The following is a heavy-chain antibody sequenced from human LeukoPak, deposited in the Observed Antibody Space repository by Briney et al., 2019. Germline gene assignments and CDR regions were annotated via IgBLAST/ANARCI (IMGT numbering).Heavy chain of an antibody. D-gene: IGHD3-9*01. Sequence: SQTLSLTCAVSGGSISSGGYSWSWIRQPPGKGLEWIGYIYHSGSTYYNPSLKSRVTISVVRSKNQFSLKLSSVTAADTAVYYCARAGGSDYDILTGYSSSCYFDYWGQGTLVTVSS. CDR2: IYHSGST. CDR3: ARAGGSDYDILTGYSSSCYFDY. J-gene: IGHJ4*02. CDR1: GGSISSGGYS. V-gene: IGHV4-30-2*01.